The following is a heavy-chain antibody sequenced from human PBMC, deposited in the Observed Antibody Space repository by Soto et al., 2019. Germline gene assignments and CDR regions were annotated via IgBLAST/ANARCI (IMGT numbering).Heavy chain of an antibody. Sequence: SETLSLTCSVSGGSISSYYWSWIRQPPGKGLEWIGYIYYSGSTNYNPSLKSRVTISVDRSKNQFSLKLSSVTAADTAVYYCARINTQGVVVTTYYFDYWGQGTLVT. D-gene: IGHD3-22*01. CDR3: ARINTQGVVVTTYYFDY. CDR1: GGSISSYY. CDR2: IYYSGST. V-gene: IGHV4-59*01. J-gene: IGHJ4*02.